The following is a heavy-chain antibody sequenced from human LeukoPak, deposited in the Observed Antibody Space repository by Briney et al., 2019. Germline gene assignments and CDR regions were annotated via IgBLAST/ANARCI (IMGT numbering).Heavy chain of an antibody. CDR1: GGPISSGDYS. CDR2: IYYTDS. Sequence: SETLSLTCAVSGGPISSGDYSWSWIRQPPGKGLEWIGYIYYTDSYYNPSLKSRVTISLDTSKNQFSLKLNSVTAADTAVYYCASHSGGYAYWGQGTLVTVSS. J-gene: IGHJ4*02. CDR3: ASHSGGYAY. D-gene: IGHD5-12*01. V-gene: IGHV4-30-4*07.